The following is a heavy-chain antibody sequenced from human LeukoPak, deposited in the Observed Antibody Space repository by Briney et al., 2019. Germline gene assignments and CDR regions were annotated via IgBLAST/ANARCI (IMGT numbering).Heavy chain of an antibody. CDR1: GGSISSSSYY. CDR3: ARETPSRDYSNYEGFDY. V-gene: IGHV4-39*07. J-gene: IGHJ4*02. CDR2: IYYSGST. Sequence: SETLSLTCTVSGGSISSSSYYWGWIRQPPGKGLEWIGSIYYSGSTYYNPSLKSRVTISVDRSKNQFSLKLSSVTAADTAVYYCARETPSRDYSNYEGFDYWGQGTLVTVSS. D-gene: IGHD4-11*01.